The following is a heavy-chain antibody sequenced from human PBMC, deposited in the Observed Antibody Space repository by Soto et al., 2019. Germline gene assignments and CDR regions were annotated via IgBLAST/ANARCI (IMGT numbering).Heavy chain of an antibody. V-gene: IGHV5-51*01. Sequence: PGESLKISCKGSGYSFNIYWIGWVRQMPGKGLEWMGIIYPGDSGTRYSPSFQGQVTISADKSISTAYLQWSSLEASVTAMYYCARPRIVGAEVAFDIWGQGTMVTVSS. CDR1: GYSFNIYW. D-gene: IGHD1-26*01. CDR2: IYPGDSGT. J-gene: IGHJ3*02. CDR3: ARPRIVGAEVAFDI.